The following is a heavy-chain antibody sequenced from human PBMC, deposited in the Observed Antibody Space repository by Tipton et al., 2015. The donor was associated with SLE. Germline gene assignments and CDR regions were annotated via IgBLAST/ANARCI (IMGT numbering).Heavy chain of an antibody. CDR3: ARDHPVAGPFDY. CDR1: GGSISNYH. CDR2: IYTSGST. Sequence: TLSLTCTVSGGSISNYHWSWIRQPPGKGLEWIGRIYTSGSTNNNPPPKSRVPMSVDTSKNHFSLKLRPVTAADTAVYYCARDHPVAGPFDYWGQGTLVTVSS. V-gene: IGHV4-4*07. J-gene: IGHJ4*02. D-gene: IGHD6-19*01.